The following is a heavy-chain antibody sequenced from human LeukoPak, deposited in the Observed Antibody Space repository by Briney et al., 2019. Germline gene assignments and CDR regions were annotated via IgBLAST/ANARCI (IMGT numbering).Heavy chain of an antibody. CDR2: ISGSGDST. J-gene: IGHJ4*02. Sequence: GGSLRLSCAASGFTFSTYAMSWVRQAPGKGLEWVSSISGSGDSTYYADSVKGRFTISRDNAKNTLYLQMNSLRAEDTAVYYCARDLDIVATIDYWGQGTLVTVSS. D-gene: IGHD5-12*01. CDR1: GFTFSTYA. CDR3: ARDLDIVATIDY. V-gene: IGHV3-23*01.